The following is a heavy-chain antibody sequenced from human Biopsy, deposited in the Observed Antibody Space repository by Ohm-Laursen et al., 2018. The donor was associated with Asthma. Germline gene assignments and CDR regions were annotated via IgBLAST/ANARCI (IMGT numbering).Heavy chain of an antibody. J-gene: IGHJ4*02. CDR1: RFTYE. V-gene: IGHV3-30*09. Sequence: SLRLSCAASRFTYEMHWVRQAPGKGLEWVAVISYDGSSIYYADSVKGRFAISRDNSKNTLSLQMNSLTAEDTAVYYCAREGVAGTHIEDWGQGTLVTVSS. CDR3: AREGVAGTHIED. CDR2: ISYDGSSI. D-gene: IGHD6-19*01.